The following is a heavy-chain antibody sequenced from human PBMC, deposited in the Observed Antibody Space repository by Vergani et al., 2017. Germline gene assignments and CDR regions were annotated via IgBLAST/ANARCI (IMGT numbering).Heavy chain of an antibody. D-gene: IGHD6-19*01. V-gene: IGHV4-39*01. Sequence: QLQLQESGPGLVKPSETLSLTCTVSGGSISSSSYYWGWIRQPPGKGLEWIGRIYYSGGTYYNPSLKSRVTISVDTSKNQFSLKLSSVTAADTAVYYCARVVSTNSRIAVAGKLDYWGQGTMVTVSS. J-gene: IGHJ4*02. CDR2: IYYSGGT. CDR1: GGSISSSSYY. CDR3: ARVVSTNSRIAVAGKLDY.